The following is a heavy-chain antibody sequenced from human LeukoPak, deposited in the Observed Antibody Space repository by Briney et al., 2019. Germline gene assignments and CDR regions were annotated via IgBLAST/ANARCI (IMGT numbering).Heavy chain of an antibody. CDR1: GGSISSSSYY. CDR3: ARAGYSYGNNWFDP. CDR2: IYYSGST. V-gene: IGHV4-39*01. D-gene: IGHD5-18*01. J-gene: IGHJ5*02. Sequence: PSETLSLTCTVSGGSISSSSYYWGWIRQPPGKGLEWIGSIYYSGSTYYNPSLNSRVTISVDTSKNQFSLKLSSVTAADTAVYYCARAGYSYGNNWFDPWGQGTLVTVSS.